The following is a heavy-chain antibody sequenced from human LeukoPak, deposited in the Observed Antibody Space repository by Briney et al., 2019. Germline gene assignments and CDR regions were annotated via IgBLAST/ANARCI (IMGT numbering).Heavy chain of an antibody. Sequence: SVKVSCKASGGTFSSYAISWVRQAPGQGLGWMGGIIPIFGTANYAQKFQGRVTITADESTSTAYMELSSLRSEDTAVYYCARRRGPDYGDYYFDYWGQGTLVTVSS. CDR2: IIPIFGTA. CDR1: GGTFSSYA. D-gene: IGHD4-17*01. CDR3: ARRRGPDYGDYYFDY. V-gene: IGHV1-69*01. J-gene: IGHJ4*02.